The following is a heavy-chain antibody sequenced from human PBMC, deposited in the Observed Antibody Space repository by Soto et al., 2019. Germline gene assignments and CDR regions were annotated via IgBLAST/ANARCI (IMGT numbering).Heavy chain of an antibody. Sequence: EVQLVESGGGLVQPGGSLRLSCAASGFTFSSYSMNWVRQAPGKGLEWVSYISASVTNIYYAASVKVRFTVSRDNAKNSLYLQMNSLRDEDTAVYYCAREPSGGDDYGDPRESWGQGTLVTVSS. CDR1: GFTFSSYS. D-gene: IGHD4-17*01. J-gene: IGHJ5*02. V-gene: IGHV3-48*02. CDR2: ISASVTNI. CDR3: AREPSGGDDYGDPRES.